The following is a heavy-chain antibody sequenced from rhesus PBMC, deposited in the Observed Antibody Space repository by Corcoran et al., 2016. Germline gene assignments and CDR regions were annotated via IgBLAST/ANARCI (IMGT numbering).Heavy chain of an antibody. Sequence: QVQLQESGPGLVKPSETLSLTCAVSGGSISDNYYWNWIRQPPGKGLEWVGNIYGISASTYYNPSLKSRVTMSKDTSKNQFFLNLRSVTAADTAVYFCARVPGSYTDYWGQGVLVTVSS. D-gene: IGHD1-44*02. CDR3: ARVPGSYTDY. V-gene: IGHV4S9*01. J-gene: IGHJ4*01. CDR2: IYGISAST. CDR1: GGSISDNYY.